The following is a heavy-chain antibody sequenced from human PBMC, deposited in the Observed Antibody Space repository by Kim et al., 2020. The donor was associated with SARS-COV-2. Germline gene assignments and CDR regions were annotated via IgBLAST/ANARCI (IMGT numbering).Heavy chain of an antibody. CDR1: GFTFSSYA. CDR3: AKAAYYDFWRGYYSEYFQH. J-gene: IGHJ1*01. V-gene: IGHV3-23*01. Sequence: GGSLRLSCAASGFTFSSYAMSWVRQAPGNGLEWVSAISGNGGSTYYADSVKGRFTISRDNSKNKLYLQMNSLRAEVTAVYYCAKAAYYDFWRGYYSEYFQHWGQGTLVTVSS. CDR2: ISGNGGST. D-gene: IGHD3-3*01.